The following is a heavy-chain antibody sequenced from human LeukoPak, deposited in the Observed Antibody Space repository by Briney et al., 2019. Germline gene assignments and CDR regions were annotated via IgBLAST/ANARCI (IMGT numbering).Heavy chain of an antibody. CDR1: DYTFNTYG. V-gene: IGHV1-18*01. D-gene: IGHD4-23*01. J-gene: IGHJ4*02. CDR2: ISARNGDT. CDR3: ARGEETTVITPFIY. Sequence: ASVKVSCKTSDYTFNTYGINWVRQAPGKGFEWMGWISARNGDTVYAQKFQGRLTLTTDTSTSTAYMELRSLSSDDTAIYYCARGEETTVITPFIYWGQGTLVTVSS.